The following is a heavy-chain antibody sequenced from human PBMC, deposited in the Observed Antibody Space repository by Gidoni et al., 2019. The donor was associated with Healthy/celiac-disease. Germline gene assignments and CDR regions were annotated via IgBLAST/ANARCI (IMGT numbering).Heavy chain of an antibody. CDR3: AKDEIYDILTGYYSPGAFDI. Sequence: EVQLLESGGGLVQPGGSLRLSCAASGFTFSSYAMSWVRQAPGKGLEWVSAISGSGGSTYYADSVKGRFTISRDNSKNTLYLQMNSLRAEDTAVYYCAKDEIYDILTGYYSPGAFDIWGQGTMVTVSS. D-gene: IGHD3-9*01. CDR1: GFTFSSYA. J-gene: IGHJ3*02. V-gene: IGHV3-23*01. CDR2: ISGSGGST.